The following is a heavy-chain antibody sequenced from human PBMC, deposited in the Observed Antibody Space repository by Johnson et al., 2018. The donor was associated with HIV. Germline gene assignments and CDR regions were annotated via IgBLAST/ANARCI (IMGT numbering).Heavy chain of an antibody. CDR1: TFTVSSNY. CDR3: AKDTGGNSGSDAFDI. CDR2: IYSDGSDT. V-gene: IGHV3-74*03. J-gene: IGHJ3*02. Sequence: VQLVESGGGLVQPGGSLRLSCAASTFTVSSNYMTWVRQAPGKGLVWVARIYSDGSDTAYADSVKGRFTISRDNAKKTLYLQMNSLRAEDTAGYYCAKDTGGNSGSDAFDIWGQGTMVTVSS. D-gene: IGHD4-23*01.